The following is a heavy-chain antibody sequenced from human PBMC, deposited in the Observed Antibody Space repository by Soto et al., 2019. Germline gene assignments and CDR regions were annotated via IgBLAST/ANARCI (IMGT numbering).Heavy chain of an antibody. J-gene: IGHJ4*02. CDR3: ARGLHYYGSGSPLDY. V-gene: IGHV4-34*01. Sequence: PSETLSLTCAVYGGSFSGYYWSWIRQPPGKGLEWIGEINHSGSTNYNPSLKSRVTISVDTSKNQLSLKLSSVTAADTAVYYCARGLHYYGSGSPLDYWGQGTLVTVSS. CDR1: GGSFSGYY. D-gene: IGHD3-10*01. CDR2: INHSGST.